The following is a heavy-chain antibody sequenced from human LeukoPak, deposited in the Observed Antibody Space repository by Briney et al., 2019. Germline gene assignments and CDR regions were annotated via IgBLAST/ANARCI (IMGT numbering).Heavy chain of an antibody. CDR1: GYSFTSFD. CDR2: MNPKSGNT. CDR3: ARVIRYFYGMDV. V-gene: IGHV1-8*01. J-gene: IGHJ6*02. Sequence: ASLKVSCKASGYSFTSFDISWLRQAAGQGLEWMGWMNPKSGNTGYAQQFKGRVTMTRDTSINTAYMELNSLTSDDTAVYYCARVIRYFYGMDVWGQGATVTVSS.